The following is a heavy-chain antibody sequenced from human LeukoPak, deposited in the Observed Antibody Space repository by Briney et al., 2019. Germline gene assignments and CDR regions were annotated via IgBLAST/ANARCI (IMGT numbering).Heavy chain of an antibody. CDR1: GGSISSGGYY. CDR2: IYYSGST. D-gene: IGHD3-9*01. CDR3: ARVYYDILTGYDPSFDY. Sequence: SETLSLTCTVSGGSISSGGYYWSWIRQHPGKGLEWIGYIYYSGSTYYNPSLKSRVTISVDTSKNQFYLKLSSVTAADTAVYYCARVYYDILTGYDPSFDYWGQGTLVTVSS. V-gene: IGHV4-31*03. J-gene: IGHJ4*02.